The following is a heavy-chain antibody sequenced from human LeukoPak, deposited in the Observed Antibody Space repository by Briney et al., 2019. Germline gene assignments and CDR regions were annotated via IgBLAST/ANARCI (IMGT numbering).Heavy chain of an antibody. D-gene: IGHD1-26*01. J-gene: IGHJ4*02. CDR1: GFSFSIYA. CDR2: IRSEGYGGTT. V-gene: IGHV3-49*04. Sequence: GGSLRLSCAASGFSFSIYAMSWVRQAPGKGLEWVGFIRSEGYGGTTEYAASVKGRFTISRDDSKSIAYLQMNSLKTEDTAVYYCSRGGTYTRGYWGQGTLVTVSS. CDR3: SRGGTYTRGY.